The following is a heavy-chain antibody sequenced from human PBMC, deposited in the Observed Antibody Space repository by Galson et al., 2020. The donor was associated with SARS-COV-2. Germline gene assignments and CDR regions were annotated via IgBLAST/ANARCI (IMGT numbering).Heavy chain of an antibody. CDR3: ARLYDFCSGYEGLDY. J-gene: IGHJ4*02. CDR2: IYYSGST. CDR1: GGSISSSSYY. Sequence: ETLETLSLTCTVSGGSISSSSYYWGWIRQPPGKGLEWIGCIYYSGSTYYNPSLKSRVTISVDTSKNQFSLKLSSVTAADTAVYYCARLYDFCSGYEGLDYWGQGTLVPFSS. V-gene: IGHV4-39*01. D-gene: IGHD3-3*01.